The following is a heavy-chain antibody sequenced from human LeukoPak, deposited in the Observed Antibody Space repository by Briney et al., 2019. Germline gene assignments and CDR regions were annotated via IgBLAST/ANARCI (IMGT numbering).Heavy chain of an antibody. D-gene: IGHD3-3*01. CDR1: RGSISSSSYY. CDR2: IYYSGST. CDR3: ARHLKRGITIFGVVLGAVDY. Sequence: SETLSLTCTVSRGSISSSSYYWGWIRQPPGVGLEWIGNIYYSGSTYYNPSLKSRVTISVDTSKNQFSLKLSSMTAADTAVYYCARHLKRGITIFGVVLGAVDYWGQGTLVTVSS. V-gene: IGHV4-39*01. J-gene: IGHJ4*02.